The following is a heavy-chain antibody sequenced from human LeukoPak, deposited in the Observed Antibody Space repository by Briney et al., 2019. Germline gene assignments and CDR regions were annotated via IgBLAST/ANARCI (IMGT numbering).Heavy chain of an antibody. D-gene: IGHD5-18*01. J-gene: IGHJ4*02. CDR1: GGSVSSGSYY. CDR3: ARGSRGYSYG. CDR2: IYYSGNT. Sequence: PSETLSLTCTVSGGSVSSGSYYWSWIRQPPGKGLEWIGYIYYSGNTNYNPSLKSRVTISVDTSENQFSLKLSSVTAADTALYYCARGSRGYSYGWGQGTLVTVSS. V-gene: IGHV4-61*01.